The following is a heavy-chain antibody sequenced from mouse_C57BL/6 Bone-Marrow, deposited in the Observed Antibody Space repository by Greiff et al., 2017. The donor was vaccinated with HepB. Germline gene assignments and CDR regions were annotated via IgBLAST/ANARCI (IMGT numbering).Heavy chain of an antibody. CDR3: ARARGVRPCFAY. CDR2: IDPSDSST. J-gene: IGHJ3*01. Sequence: QVQLQQPGAELVKPGASVKLSCKASGYTFTSYWMQWVKQRPGQGLEWIGEIDPSDSSTNYNQKFKGKATLTVDTSSSTAYMQLSSLTSEDSAVYYCARARGVRPCFAYWGRGTLVTVSA. D-gene: IGHD2-14*01. V-gene: IGHV1-50*01. CDR1: GYTFTSYW.